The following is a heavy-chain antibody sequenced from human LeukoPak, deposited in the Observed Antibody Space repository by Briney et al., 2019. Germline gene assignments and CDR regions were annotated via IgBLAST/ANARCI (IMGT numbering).Heavy chain of an antibody. J-gene: IGHJ3*02. D-gene: IGHD4-17*01. CDR3: ARAVRDAFDI. CDR2: ISSSGSTI. V-gene: IGHV3-48*03. Sequence: GGSLRLSCAASGFTLSSYEMNWVRQAPGKGLEWVSYISSSGSTIYYADSVKGRFTISRDNAKNSLYLQMNSLRAEDTAVYYCARAVRDAFDIWGQGTMVTVSS. CDR1: GFTLSSYE.